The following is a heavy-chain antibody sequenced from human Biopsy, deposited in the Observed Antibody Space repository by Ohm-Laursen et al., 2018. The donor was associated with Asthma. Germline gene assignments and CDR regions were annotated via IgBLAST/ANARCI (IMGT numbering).Heavy chain of an antibody. D-gene: IGHD3-3*01. J-gene: IGHJ4*02. CDR3: AKRRGYSDLTDFDR. CDR1: GFVFRSHA. Sequence: SLRLSCAASGFVFRSHAMHWVRQAPGKGLEWVAVVSYDGGVAHYADSMKGRFTISRDNAKSTLYLQMNRLRTDDTAVYYCAKRRGYSDLTDFDRWGQGTLVTVSS. V-gene: IGHV3-30*18. CDR2: VSYDGGVA.